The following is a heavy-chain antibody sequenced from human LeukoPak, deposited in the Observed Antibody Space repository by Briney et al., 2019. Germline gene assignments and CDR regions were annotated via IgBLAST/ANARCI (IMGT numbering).Heavy chain of an antibody. V-gene: IGHV1-2*02. CDR1: GYTFTGYY. Sequence: ASVKVSCKASGYTFTGYYMHWVRQAPGQGLEWMGWINPNSGGTNYAQKFQGRVTMTRDTSISTAYMELSRLRSDDTAVYYCASHKGFGYADYAAEYFQHWGQGTLVTVSS. D-gene: IGHD4-17*01. J-gene: IGHJ1*01. CDR3: ASHKGFGYADYAAEYFQH. CDR2: INPNSGGT.